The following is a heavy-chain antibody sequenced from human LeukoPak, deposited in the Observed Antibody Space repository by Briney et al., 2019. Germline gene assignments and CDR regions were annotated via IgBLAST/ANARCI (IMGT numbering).Heavy chain of an antibody. V-gene: IGHV3-33*08. CDR1: GFTFSSYD. J-gene: IGHJ4*02. CDR3: ARDSLDTQPRQTAGDIFDY. CDR2: IWFDGGNR. D-gene: IGHD6-13*01. Sequence: GRSLRLSCAASGFTFSSYDMHWVRQAPGKGLEWVAVIWFDGGNRYYADSVEGRFTISRDNSKNTLYLQLNSLRAEDTAVYYCARDSLDTQPRQTAGDIFDYWGQGTLVTVSS.